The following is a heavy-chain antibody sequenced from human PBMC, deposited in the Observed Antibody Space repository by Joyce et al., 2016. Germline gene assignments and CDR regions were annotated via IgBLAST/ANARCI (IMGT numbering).Heavy chain of an antibody. D-gene: IGHD3-3*01. CDR1: GFTLSGSS. J-gene: IGHJ6*02. V-gene: IGHV3-73*02. Sequence: EVQLVESGGGLVQPGGSLKLSCAVSGFTLSGSSVHGVRQASGKGREWVGRIRSKANGDATAYAASVKGRFSISRDDSKNTAYLQMNSPKTEDTAVYYCSNYDLWSGYSPSRDVWGQGSTVTVSS. CDR2: IRSKANGDAT. CDR3: SNYDLWSGYSPSRDV.